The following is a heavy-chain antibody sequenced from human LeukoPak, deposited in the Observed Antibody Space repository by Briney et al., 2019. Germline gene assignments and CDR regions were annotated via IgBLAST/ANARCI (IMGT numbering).Heavy chain of an antibody. Sequence: GGSLRLSCAASGFSISNKYMSWVRQAPGKGLEWVSVIYNGGSTYYADSVKVRFIISRDNAKNSLYLQMNSLRAEDTAVYYCARDGGYASGGDYNGMDVWGQGTTVTVSS. D-gene: IGHD3-10*01. V-gene: IGHV3-66*01. J-gene: IGHJ6*02. CDR2: IYNGGST. CDR1: GFSISNKY. CDR3: ARDGGYASGGDYNGMDV.